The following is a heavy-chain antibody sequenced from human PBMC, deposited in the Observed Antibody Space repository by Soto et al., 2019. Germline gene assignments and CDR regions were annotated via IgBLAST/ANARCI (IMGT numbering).Heavy chain of an antibody. Sequence: PSETLSLTCTVSGGSIGGSNYFWGWIRQSPGTGLEWLGTIYSSGSTYYNPSLKSRITMSLDTSKNQFSLNLGSVTAADTAVYYCAARHFWSGPWTDTRLDYWGQGTLVTVSS. CDR1: GGSIGGSNYF. CDR3: AARHFWSGPWTDTRLDY. D-gene: IGHD3-3*02. J-gene: IGHJ4*02. V-gene: IGHV4-39*01. CDR2: IYSSGST.